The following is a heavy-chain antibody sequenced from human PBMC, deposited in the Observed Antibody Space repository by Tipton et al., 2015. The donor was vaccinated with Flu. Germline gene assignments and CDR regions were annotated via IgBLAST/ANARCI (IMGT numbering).Heavy chain of an antibody. CDR1: GFTFSNYW. CDR3: ARHFGIEEAGTDY. D-gene: IGHD6-19*01. J-gene: IGHJ4*02. V-gene: IGHV3-23*01. CDR2: ISGSGDTT. Sequence: SLRLSCAASGFTFSNYWMSWIRQAPGKGLEWVSTISGSGDTTYYTESVKGRFTISRDNSKNTLYLRMNSLRASDTAMYYCARHFGIEEAGTDYWGQGTLVTVSS.